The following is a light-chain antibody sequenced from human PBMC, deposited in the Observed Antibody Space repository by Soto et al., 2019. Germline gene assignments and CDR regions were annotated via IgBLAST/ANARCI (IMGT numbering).Light chain of an antibody. CDR2: DND. V-gene: IGLV1-51*01. CDR3: ATWDRSLSVGV. Sequence: QSVLTQPPSVSAAPGQKVTISCSGSSSNIGNNSVFWYQQLPGTAPKLLIYDNDKRPSGIPDRFSGSKSGTSATLGITGLQTGDEADYYCATWDRSLSVGVFGGGTQLTVL. CDR1: SSNIGNNS. J-gene: IGLJ2*01.